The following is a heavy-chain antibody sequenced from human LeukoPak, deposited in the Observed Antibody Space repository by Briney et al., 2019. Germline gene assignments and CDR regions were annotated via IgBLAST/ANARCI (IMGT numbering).Heavy chain of an antibody. CDR1: GYSFTSSG. CDR3: AKNTPGGYSDY. Sequence: ASVKVSCKTSGYSFTSSGITWVRQAPGQGLDWMGWINTYNGYSKYARMLQGRVTMTADTSKSTAYMELSSLSSDDTAVYYCAKNTPGGYSDYWGQGTLVTVSS. D-gene: IGHD6-13*01. CDR2: INTYNGYS. J-gene: IGHJ4*02. V-gene: IGHV1-18*01.